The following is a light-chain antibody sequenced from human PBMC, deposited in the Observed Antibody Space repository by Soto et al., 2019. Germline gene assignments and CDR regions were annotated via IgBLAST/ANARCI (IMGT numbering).Light chain of an antibody. CDR2: AAS. V-gene: IGKV1-39*01. CDR3: QQYYSYPWT. Sequence: DIQMTQSPSALSASVVDRFTITFRASQTIGANLNWYRQKPGKAPKLLIYAASTLQSGVPSRFSGSGSGTDFTLTISCLQSEDFATYYCQQYYSYPWTFGQGTKVDIK. J-gene: IGKJ1*01. CDR1: QTIGAN.